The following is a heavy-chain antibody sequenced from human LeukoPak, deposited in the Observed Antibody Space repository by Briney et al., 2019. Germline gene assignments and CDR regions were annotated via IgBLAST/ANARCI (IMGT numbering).Heavy chain of an antibody. J-gene: IGHJ4*02. CDR1: GASISSYY. Sequence: PSATLSLTCTVSGASISSYYWSWIRQPPGKGLEWIGYIYYSGSTNYNPSLKTRVTISLDTSKNQFSLKLTSVTAADTAVYYCARMDAVAHFDYWGQGTLVSVSS. CDR3: ARMDAVAHFDY. V-gene: IGHV4-59*01. D-gene: IGHD4-23*01. CDR2: IYYSGST.